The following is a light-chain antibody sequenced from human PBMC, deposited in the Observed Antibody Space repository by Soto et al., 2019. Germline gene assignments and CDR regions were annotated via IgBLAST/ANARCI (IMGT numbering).Light chain of an antibody. Sequence: EIVLTQSPATLSLSPGERATLSCRASQSVSSYLAWYQQKPGQAPRLLIYDASNRATGIPARFSGSGSGTDFTLTISSLEPEDFAVYYCQQRSNWPPKYTFGQVTKLAIK. J-gene: IGKJ2*01. CDR2: DAS. CDR1: QSVSSY. CDR3: QQRSNWPPKYT. V-gene: IGKV3-11*01.